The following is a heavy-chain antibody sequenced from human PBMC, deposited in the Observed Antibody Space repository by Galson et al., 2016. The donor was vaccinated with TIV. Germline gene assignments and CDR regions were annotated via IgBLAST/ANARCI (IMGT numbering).Heavy chain of an antibody. D-gene: IGHD3-3*02. Sequence: SVKVSCKASGGIFNTYAISWVRRAPGQGLEWMGGINPLFGIATYAEKFQGRVTITADTSTRPAYMELSNLRSEDTAMYYCARGPNYYHSCMDVWGKGTTVTVSS. V-gene: IGHV1-69*10. J-gene: IGHJ6*03. CDR1: GGIFNTYA. CDR2: INPLFGIA. CDR3: ARGPNYYHSCMDV.